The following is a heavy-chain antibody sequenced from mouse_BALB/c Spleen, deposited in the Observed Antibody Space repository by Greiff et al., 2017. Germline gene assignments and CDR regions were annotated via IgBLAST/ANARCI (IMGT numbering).Heavy chain of an antibody. CDR2: IYPGSGNT. V-gene: IGHV1-84*02. Sequence: VVESGPELVKPGASVKISCKASGYTFTDYYINWVKQKPGQGLEWIGWIYPGSGNTKYNEKFKGKATLTVDTSSSTAYMQLSSLTSEDTAVYFCARSDYGYVDYWGQGTTLTVSS. CDR1: GYTFTDYY. CDR3: ARSDYGYVDY. D-gene: IGHD1-1*02. J-gene: IGHJ2*01.